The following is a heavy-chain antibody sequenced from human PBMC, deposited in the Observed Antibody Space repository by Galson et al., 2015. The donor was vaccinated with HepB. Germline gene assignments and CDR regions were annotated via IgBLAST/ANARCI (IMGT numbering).Heavy chain of an antibody. D-gene: IGHD6-6*01. CDR2: IYYSGST. CDR1: GGSLSSSSYY. V-gene: IGHV4-39*01. J-gene: IGHJ5*02. Sequence: ETLSLTCPVSGGSLSSSSYYWGWIRQPPGKGLEWIGSIYYSGSTYYNPSLKSRVTISVDTSKNQFSLKLSSVTAADTAVYYCARHWSVAARFGNWFDPWGQGTLVTVSS. CDR3: ARHWSVAARFGNWFDP.